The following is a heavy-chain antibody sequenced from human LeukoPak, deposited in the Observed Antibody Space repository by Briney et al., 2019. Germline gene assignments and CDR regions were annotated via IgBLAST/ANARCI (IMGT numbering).Heavy chain of an antibody. CDR1: GFTFNSYS. CDR2: IGSSSSYI. J-gene: IGHJ6*03. Sequence: GGSLRLSCAASGFTFNSYSMNWVRQAPGKGLEWVSSIGSSSSYIYYADSVKGRFTISRDNAKNSLYLQMDSLRAEDTAVYYCANGGYSSRWWTYYYMDVWGKGTTVTVSS. D-gene: IGHD6-13*01. V-gene: IGHV3-21*04. CDR3: ANGGYSSRWWTYYYMDV.